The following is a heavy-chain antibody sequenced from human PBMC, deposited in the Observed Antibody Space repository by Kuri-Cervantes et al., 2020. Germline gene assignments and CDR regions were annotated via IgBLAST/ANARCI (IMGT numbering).Heavy chain of an antibody. CDR3: ARDYCSSTSCYFYYYYGMDV. CDR2: ISYDGSNK. J-gene: IGHJ6*02. V-gene: IGHV3-30-3*01. D-gene: IGHD2-2*01. Sequence: GGSLRLSCAASGFTFSSYAMHWVRQAPGKGLEWVAVISYDGSNKHYADSVKGRFTISRDNSKNTLYLQMNSLRAEDTAVYYCARDYCSSTSCYFYYYYGMDVWGQGTTVTVSS. CDR1: GFTFSSYA.